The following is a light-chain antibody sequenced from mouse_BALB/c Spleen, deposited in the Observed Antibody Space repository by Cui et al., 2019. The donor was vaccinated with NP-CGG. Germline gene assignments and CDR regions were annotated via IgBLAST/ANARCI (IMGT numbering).Light chain of an antibody. CDR2: GTN. CDR3: ALWYSNHWV. Sequence: AVLSHASALTTSPGETVTLTCRSSTGAVTTSNYANWVQEKPDHLFTGLIGGTNNRAPGVPARFSGSLIGDKVALTITGAQTEDEAIYFCALWYSNHWVFGGGTKLTVL. CDR1: TGAVTTSNY. V-gene: IGLV1*01. J-gene: IGLJ1*01.